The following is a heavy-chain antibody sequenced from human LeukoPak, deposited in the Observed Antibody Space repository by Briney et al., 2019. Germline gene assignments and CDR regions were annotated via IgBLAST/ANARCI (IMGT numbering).Heavy chain of an antibody. V-gene: IGHV3-9*01. J-gene: IGHJ1*01. CDR1: GFTFDDYA. D-gene: IGHD6-13*01. Sequence: PGRSLRLSCAASGFTFDDYAMHWVRQAPGKGLEWVSGISWNSGGIGYADSVKGRFTISRDNAKNSLYLQMNSLRAEDTALYYCAKAGSSSWYYEYFQHWGQGTLVTVSS. CDR2: ISWNSGGI. CDR3: AKAGSSSWYYEYFQH.